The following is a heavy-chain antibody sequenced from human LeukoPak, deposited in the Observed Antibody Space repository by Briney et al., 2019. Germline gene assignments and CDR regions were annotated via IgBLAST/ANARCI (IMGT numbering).Heavy chain of an antibody. CDR1: GGTFNIYA. D-gene: IGHD3-22*01. J-gene: IGHJ4*02. Sequence: GASVKVSCKASGGTFNIYAITWVRQAPGQGLEWMGGIIPLFGTAKYAQKVQGRVSITADKSTSTAYMELSSLTSDGTAVYFCARCRSYYDNNDYHETGFDYWGQGNLVTVSS. CDR2: IIPLFGTA. CDR3: ARCRSYYDNNDYHETGFDY. V-gene: IGHV1-69*06.